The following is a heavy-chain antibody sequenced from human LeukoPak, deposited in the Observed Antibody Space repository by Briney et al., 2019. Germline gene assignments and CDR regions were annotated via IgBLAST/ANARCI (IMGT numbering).Heavy chain of an antibody. CDR3: AKEDIVVVPAAIPGDYYYYYGMDV. V-gene: IGHV3-23*01. CDR2: ISGSGGST. CDR1: GFTFSSYA. J-gene: IGHJ6*02. D-gene: IGHD2-2*02. Sequence: GGSLRLSCAASGFTFSSYAMSWVRQAPGKGLEWVSAISGSGGSTYYADSVKGRFTISRDNSKNTLYLQMNSLRAEDTAVYYCAKEDIVVVPAAIPGDYYYYYGMDVWGQGTTVTVSS.